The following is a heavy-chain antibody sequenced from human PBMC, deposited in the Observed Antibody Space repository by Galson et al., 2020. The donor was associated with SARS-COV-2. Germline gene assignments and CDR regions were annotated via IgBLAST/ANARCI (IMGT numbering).Heavy chain of an antibody. Sequence: QAGGSLRLSCAASGFTVSSNYMNWVRQAPGKGLEWVSVIDSGANTYYADTVKGRFTISRDNSKNTVYLQMNSLKAEDTAVYYCARDPEWGKCDNWGQGTLVTVSS. D-gene: IGHD2-8*01. CDR3: ARDPEWGKCDN. J-gene: IGHJ4*02. CDR2: IDSGANT. V-gene: IGHV3-53*01. CDR1: GFTVSSNY.